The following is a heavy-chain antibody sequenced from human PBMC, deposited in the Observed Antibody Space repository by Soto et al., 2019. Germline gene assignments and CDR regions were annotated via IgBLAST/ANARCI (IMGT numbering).Heavy chain of an antibody. Sequence: EVQLVESGGGLIQPGGSLRLSCAASGFTVSSNYMSWVRQAPGKGLEWVSVIYSGGSTYYADSVKGRFTISRDNSKNTLYLQMNSLRAEDTAVYYCATLPNPHNWNYVGYYFDYWGQGTLGTVSS. CDR1: GFTVSSNY. V-gene: IGHV3-53*01. CDR2: IYSGGST. D-gene: IGHD1-7*01. J-gene: IGHJ4*02. CDR3: ATLPNPHNWNYVGYYFDY.